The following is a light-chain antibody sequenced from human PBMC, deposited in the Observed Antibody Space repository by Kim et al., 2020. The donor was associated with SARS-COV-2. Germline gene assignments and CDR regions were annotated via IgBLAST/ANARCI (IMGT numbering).Light chain of an antibody. V-gene: IGKV3D-15*03. CDR2: SAS. CDR3: QQYNDGPCT. J-gene: IGKJ2*02. CDR1: QSVSSS. Sequence: EIVMTQSPATLSVSPGERVTLSCRASQSVSSSLAWYQQKPGQAPRLLIYSASIRAAGIPARFSGSGSGTEFILTISILQSEDIAVYYCQQYNDGPCTFGQGTKLEI.